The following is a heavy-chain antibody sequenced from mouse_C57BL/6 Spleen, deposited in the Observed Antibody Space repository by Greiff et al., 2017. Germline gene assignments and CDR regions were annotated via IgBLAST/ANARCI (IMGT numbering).Heavy chain of an antibody. J-gene: IGHJ3*01. V-gene: IGHV3-6*01. CDR3: AGRRGFAY. CDR2: ISYDGSN. Sequence: EVQLQESGPGLVKPSQSLSLTCSVTGYSITSGYYWNWIRQFPGNKLEWMGYISYDGSNNYNPSLKNRISITRDTSKNQFFLKLNSVTTEDTATYYCAGRRGFAYWGQGTLGTVSA. CDR1: GYSITSGYY.